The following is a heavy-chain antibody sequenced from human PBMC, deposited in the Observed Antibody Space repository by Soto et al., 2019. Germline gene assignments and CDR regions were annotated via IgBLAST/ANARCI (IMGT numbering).Heavy chain of an antibody. CDR1: GFTFSSYA. V-gene: IGHV3-23*01. Sequence: SLRLSCAASGFTFSSYAMSWVRQAPGKGLEWVSAISGSGGSTYYADSVKGRFTISRDNSKNTLYLQMNSLRAEDTAVYYCATLQLELRWYYYYGMDVWGQGTTVTVSS. D-gene: IGHD1-1*01. CDR3: ATLQLELRWYYYYGMDV. J-gene: IGHJ6*02. CDR2: ISGSGGST.